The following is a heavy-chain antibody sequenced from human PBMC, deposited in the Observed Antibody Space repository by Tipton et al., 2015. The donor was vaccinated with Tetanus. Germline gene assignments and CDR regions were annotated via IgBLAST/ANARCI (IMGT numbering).Heavy chain of an antibody. V-gene: IGHV1-2*02. CDR2: INPASGAT. CDR3: AQDTSATSDNYGKGV. J-gene: IGHJ6*02. CDR1: GSNFIRHF. Sequence: QSGAEVKKPGASVRVSCKTSGSNFIRHFVQWVRLAPGQGLQWVGWINPASGATNYAQSFQARIAMTRDTSIYTVYMELSGLRSDDTAVYYCAQDTSATSDNYGKGVWGQGTSVIVSS.